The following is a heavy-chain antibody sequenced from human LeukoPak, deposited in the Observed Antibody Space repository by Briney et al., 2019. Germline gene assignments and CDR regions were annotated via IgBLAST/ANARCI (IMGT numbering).Heavy chain of an antibody. CDR1: GFTFSSYS. J-gene: IGHJ5*02. Sequence: GGSLRLSCAASGFTFSSYSMNWVRQAPGKGLEWVSSISSSSYIYYADSVKGRFTISRDNAKNSLYLQMNSLRAEDTAVYYCARDFPNWNRDAQNWFDPWGQGTLVTVSS. V-gene: IGHV3-21*01. D-gene: IGHD1-1*01. CDR3: ARDFPNWNRDAQNWFDP. CDR2: ISSSSYI.